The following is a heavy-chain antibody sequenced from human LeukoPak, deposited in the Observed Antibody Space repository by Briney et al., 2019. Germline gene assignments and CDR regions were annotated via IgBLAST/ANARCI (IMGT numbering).Heavy chain of an antibody. D-gene: IGHD6-6*01. V-gene: IGHV3-9*01. J-gene: IGHJ4*02. CDR3: ARDSEYSSPR. CDR2: ISWNSGSI. CDR1: GFTFDDYA. Sequence: GGSLRLSCAASGFTFDDYAMHWVRQAPGKGLERVSGISWNSGSIGYADSVKGRFTISRDNAKNSLYLQMNSLRAEDTAVYYCARDSEYSSPRGGQGTLVTVSS.